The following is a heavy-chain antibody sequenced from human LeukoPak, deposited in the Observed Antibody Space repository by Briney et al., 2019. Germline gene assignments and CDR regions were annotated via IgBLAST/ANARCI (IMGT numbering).Heavy chain of an antibody. CDR1: GFTVSSNY. D-gene: IGHD3-3*01. V-gene: IGHV3-66*02. Sequence: GGSLSLSCAASGFTVSSNYMSWVRQAPGKGLEWVSVIYSGGSTYYADSVKGRFTTSRDNSKNTLYLQMNSLRAEDTAVYYCARASYTNDFWSGYYDFDYWGQGTLVTVSS. CDR3: ARASYTNDFWSGYYDFDY. J-gene: IGHJ4*02. CDR2: IYSGGST.